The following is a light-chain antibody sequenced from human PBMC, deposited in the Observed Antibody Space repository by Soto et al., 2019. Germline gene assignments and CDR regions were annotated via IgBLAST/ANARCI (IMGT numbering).Light chain of an antibody. CDR3: QQRSNWPPFT. CDR2: GAS. CDR1: QTINNN. V-gene: IGKV3-11*01. Sequence: VMTQAPATLSVSPGERATLSCRASQTINNNIAWYQLKDGQVPRLLIYGASTRATDIPARFSGSGSGADFTLTISSLEPEDFAVYYCQQRSNWPPFTFGQGTRLEIK. J-gene: IGKJ5*01.